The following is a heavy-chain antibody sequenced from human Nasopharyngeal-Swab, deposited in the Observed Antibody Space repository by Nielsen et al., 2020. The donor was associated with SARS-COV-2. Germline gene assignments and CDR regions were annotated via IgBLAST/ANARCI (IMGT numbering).Heavy chain of an antibody. CDR3: ARSRITGTTRGWFDP. CDR2: IKQDGSEK. V-gene: IGHV3-7*02. CDR1: GFTFSSYW. J-gene: IGHJ5*02. Sequence: GESLKISCAASGFTFSSYWMSWVRQAPGKGLECVANIKQDGSEKYYVDSVKGRFTISRDNAKNSLYLQMNSLRAEDTAVYYCARSRITGTTRGWFDPWGQGTLVTVSS. D-gene: IGHD1-14*01.